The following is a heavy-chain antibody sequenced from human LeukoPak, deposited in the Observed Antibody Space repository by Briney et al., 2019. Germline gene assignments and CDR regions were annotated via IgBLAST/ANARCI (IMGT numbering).Heavy chain of an antibody. CDR3: ARNGGIAAAGSPYYFDY. D-gene: IGHD6-13*01. CDR2: IYYSGST. J-gene: IGHJ4*02. CDR1: GGSISSYY. Sequence: SETLSLTCTVSGGSISSYYWGWIRQPPGKGLEWIGSIYYSGSTYYNPSLKSRVTISVDTSKNQFSLKLSSVTAADTAVYYCARNGGIAAAGSPYYFDYWGQGTLVTVSS. V-gene: IGHV4-39*01.